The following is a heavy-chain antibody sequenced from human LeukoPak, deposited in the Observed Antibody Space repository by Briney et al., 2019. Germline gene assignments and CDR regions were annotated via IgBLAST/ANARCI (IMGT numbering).Heavy chain of an antibody. CDR3: AKYQQLILALLDY. J-gene: IGHJ4*02. Sequence: GGTLRLSCAASGFTFSSYGMTWVRQAPGKGLEWVSSISGSGDSTYYADSVKGRFTISRDNSKNTLYLQMDSLRAEDTAVYYCAKYQQLILALLDYWGQGTLVTVSS. CDR1: GFTFSSYG. CDR2: ISGSGDST. V-gene: IGHV3-23*01. D-gene: IGHD2-15*01.